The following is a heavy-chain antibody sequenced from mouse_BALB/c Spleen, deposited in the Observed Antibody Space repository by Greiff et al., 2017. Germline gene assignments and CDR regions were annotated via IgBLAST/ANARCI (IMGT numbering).Heavy chain of an antibody. CDR3: ARSEYAFDY. D-gene: IGHD5-1*01. J-gene: IGHJ2*01. V-gene: IGHV1-7*01. CDR1: GYTFTSYW. CDR2: INPSTGYT. Sequence: VKLMESGAELAKPGASVKMSCKASGYTFTSYWMHWVKQRPGQGLEWIGYINPSTGYTEYNQKFKDKATLTADKSSSTAYMQLSSLTSEDSAVYYCARSEYAFDYWGQGTTLTVSS.